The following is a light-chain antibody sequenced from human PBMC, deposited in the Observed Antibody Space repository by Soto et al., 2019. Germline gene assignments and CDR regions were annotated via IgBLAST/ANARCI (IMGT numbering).Light chain of an antibody. Sequence: QSVLTQPPSASGTPGQRVTISCLGSLSNIGSNSVNWYQQVPTSAPKLLIYSDHQRPSGVPDRLSGSRSGTSASLAISGLQTEDEAEYYCAAWDDSLKGPVFGGGTKVTVL. CDR3: AAWDDSLKGPV. J-gene: IGLJ3*02. V-gene: IGLV1-44*01. CDR1: LSNIGSNS. CDR2: SDH.